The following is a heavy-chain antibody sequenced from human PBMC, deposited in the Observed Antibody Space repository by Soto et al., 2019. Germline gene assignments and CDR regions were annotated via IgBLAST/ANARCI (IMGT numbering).Heavy chain of an antibody. CDR1: GFTFSSYA. CDR2: ISGSGGST. Sequence: GGSLRLSCAASGFTFSSYAMSWVRQAPGKGLEWVSAISGSGGSTYYADSVKGRFTISRDNSKNTLYLQMNSLRAEDTAVYYCAKVNRHSLGATPDYWGQGTLVTVSS. D-gene: IGHD1-26*01. CDR3: AKVNRHSLGATPDY. J-gene: IGHJ4*02. V-gene: IGHV3-23*01.